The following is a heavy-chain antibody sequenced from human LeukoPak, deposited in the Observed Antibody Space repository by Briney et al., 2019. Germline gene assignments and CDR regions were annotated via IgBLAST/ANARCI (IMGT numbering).Heavy chain of an antibody. Sequence: GGSLRLSCAASGFTFSSYSMNWVRQAPGKGLEWVSSISSNGNYIYYADSVRGRFTISRDNAKNSLYLQMNSLTAEDTAVYYCARGGDWYDSWGQGTLVTVSS. D-gene: IGHD3-3*01. V-gene: IGHV3-21*01. CDR2: ISSNGNYI. J-gene: IGHJ5*01. CDR1: GFTFSSYS. CDR3: ARGGDWYDS.